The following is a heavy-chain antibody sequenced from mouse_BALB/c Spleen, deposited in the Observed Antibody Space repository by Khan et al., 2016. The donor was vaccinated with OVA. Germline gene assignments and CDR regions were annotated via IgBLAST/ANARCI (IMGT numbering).Heavy chain of an antibody. CDR3: ASHLTVSFAY. CDR1: GFIFSSYS. V-gene: IGHV5-6*02. CDR2: ISSGGDYT. D-gene: IGHD4-1*01. J-gene: IGHJ3*01. Sequence: DVMLVESGGDLVKPGGSLKLSCAASGFIFSSYSMSWVRQTPDKRLEWVATISSGGDYTYYPDNVKGRFTISRDNAKNTLYLQMNSLKSEDTAMYYCASHLTVSFAYWGQGTLVTVSA.